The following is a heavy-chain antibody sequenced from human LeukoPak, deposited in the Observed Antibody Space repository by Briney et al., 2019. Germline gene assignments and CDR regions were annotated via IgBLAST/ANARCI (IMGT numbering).Heavy chain of an antibody. Sequence: GGSLRLSCAVSGFTFSDNYMSWIRQAPGKGLQWVSYISGSGSSIYYADSVKGRFTISRDNAKNSLYLQMNSLRAEDTAVYYCAKDFSEYYDILTGYSPDYWGQGTLVTVSS. J-gene: IGHJ4*02. CDR1: GFTFSDNY. D-gene: IGHD3-9*01. CDR2: ISGSGSSI. V-gene: IGHV3-11*01. CDR3: AKDFSEYYDILTGYSPDY.